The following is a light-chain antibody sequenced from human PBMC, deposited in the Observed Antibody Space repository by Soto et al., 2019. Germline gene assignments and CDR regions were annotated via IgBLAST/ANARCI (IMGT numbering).Light chain of an antibody. Sequence: EIVLTQSPATLSLSPGERANLSCRASQSVSSYLAWYQQKPGQAPRLLIYDASNRATGIPARFSGSGSGTDFTLTISSLEPEDFAVSYCQQPPGFTFGPGTKVDIK. CDR3: QQPPGFT. V-gene: IGKV3-11*01. CDR1: QSVSSY. J-gene: IGKJ3*01. CDR2: DAS.